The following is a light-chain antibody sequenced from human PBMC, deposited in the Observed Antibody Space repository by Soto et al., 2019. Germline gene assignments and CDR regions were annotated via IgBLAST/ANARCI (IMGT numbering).Light chain of an antibody. J-gene: IGKJ5*01. V-gene: IGKV3-15*01. Sequence: EIVMKQSPDTLSVTPGEGATLSCRASQSVRTKLAWYQQKAGQAPRLLIYGASTKATGIPDRFSGSGSGTEFTLTISSLQSEDFAVYYCQQYNSWPPITFGQGTRLEIK. CDR1: QSVRTK. CDR2: GAS. CDR3: QQYNSWPPIT.